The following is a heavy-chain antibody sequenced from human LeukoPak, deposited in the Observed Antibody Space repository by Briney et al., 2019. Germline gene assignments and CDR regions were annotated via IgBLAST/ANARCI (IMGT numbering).Heavy chain of an antibody. Sequence: ASVKVSCKASGYTFTGYYMHWVRQAPGQGLEWMGWINPNSGGTNYAQKFQGWVTMTRDTSISTAYMGLSRLRSDDTAVYYCARGGYCSGGSCYFFFDIWGQGTMVTVSS. V-gene: IGHV1-2*04. CDR1: GYTFTGYY. CDR3: ARGGYCSGGSCYFFFDI. CDR2: INPNSGGT. J-gene: IGHJ3*02. D-gene: IGHD2-15*01.